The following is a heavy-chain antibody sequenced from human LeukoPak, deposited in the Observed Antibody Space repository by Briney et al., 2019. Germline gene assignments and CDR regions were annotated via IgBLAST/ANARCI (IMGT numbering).Heavy chain of an antibody. J-gene: IGHJ6*02. V-gene: IGHV3-33*01. CDR1: GFTFSSYG. CDR2: IWYDGSNK. Sequence: GGSLRFSCAASGFTFSSYGMHWVRQAPGKGLEWVAVIWYDGSNKYYADSVKGRFTISRDNSKNTLYLQMNSLRAEDTAVYYCARDRSGYGDYYYYGMDVWGQGTTVTVSS. D-gene: IGHD4-17*01. CDR3: ARDRSGYGDYYYYGMDV.